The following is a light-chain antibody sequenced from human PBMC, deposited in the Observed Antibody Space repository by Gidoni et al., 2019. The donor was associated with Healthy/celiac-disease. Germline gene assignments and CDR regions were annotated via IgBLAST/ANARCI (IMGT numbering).Light chain of an antibody. CDR2: AAS. CDR1: QGISSY. V-gene: IGKV1-9*01. J-gene: IGKJ3*01. CDR3: QQLNSYPL. Sequence: DIQLTQSPSFLSASVGDRVTIPCRASQGISSYLAWYQQKPGKAPKLLIYAASILQSGVPSRFSGSGSGTEFTLTISSLQPEDFATYYCQQLNSYPLFGPGTKVDIK.